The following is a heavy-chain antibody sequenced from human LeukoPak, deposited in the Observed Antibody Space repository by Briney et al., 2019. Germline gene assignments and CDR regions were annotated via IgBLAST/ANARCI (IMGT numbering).Heavy chain of an antibody. CDR1: GGSMSSNSYY. D-gene: IGHD2-2*01. CDR3: ARPRCTSCYGSYYYYMDV. Sequence: SETLSLTCTVSGGSMSSNSYYWGWIRQPPGKGLEWIGSIYYGGSTYYNPSHKSRVTISVDTSKNQFSLKLSSVTAADTAVYYCARPRCTSCYGSYYYYMDVWGKGTTVTVSS. CDR2: IYYGGST. V-gene: IGHV4-39*01. J-gene: IGHJ6*03.